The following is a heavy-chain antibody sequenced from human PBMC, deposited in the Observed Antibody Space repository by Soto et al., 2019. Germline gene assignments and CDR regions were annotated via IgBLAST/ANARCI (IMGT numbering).Heavy chain of an antibody. V-gene: IGHV1-69*13. CDR2: IIPIFGTA. D-gene: IGHD2-15*01. J-gene: IGHJ6*02. CDR1: GGTFSSYA. CDR3: ARVLSVVTPPRYGMDV. Sequence: ASVKVSCKASGGTFSSYAISWVRQAPGQGLEWMGGIIPIFGTANYAQKFQGRVTITADESTSTAYMELSSLRSEDTAVYYCARVLSVVTPPRYGMDVWGQGTTVTVSS.